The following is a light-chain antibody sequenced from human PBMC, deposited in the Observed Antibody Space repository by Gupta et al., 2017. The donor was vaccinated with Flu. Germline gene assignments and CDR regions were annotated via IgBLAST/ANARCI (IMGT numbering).Light chain of an antibody. Sequence: SGVGGYNYVSWYQQHPGKAPKLMIYEVSNRPSGVSNRFSGSKSGNTASLTISGLQAEDEADYYCSSYTSSSTLDVVFGGGTKLTVL. CDR2: EVS. CDR1: SGVGGYNY. V-gene: IGLV2-14*01. CDR3: SSYTSSSTLDVV. J-gene: IGLJ2*01.